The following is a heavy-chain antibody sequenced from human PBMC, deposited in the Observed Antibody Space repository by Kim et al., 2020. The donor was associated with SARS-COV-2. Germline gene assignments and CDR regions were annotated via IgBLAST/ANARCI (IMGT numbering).Heavy chain of an antibody. V-gene: IGHV4-39*01. J-gene: IGHJ4*02. Sequence: LKGRATISLDTSKNQFSLKLSSVTAADTAVYYCARLSFGSSGYYYGGFDYWGQGTLVSVSS. CDR3: ARLSFGSSGYYYGGFDY. D-gene: IGHD3-22*01.